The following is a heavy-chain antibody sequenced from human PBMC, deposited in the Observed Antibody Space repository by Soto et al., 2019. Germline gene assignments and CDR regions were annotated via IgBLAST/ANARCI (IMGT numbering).Heavy chain of an antibody. CDR3: TTASGGSGGSCHGNYYYYMDV. Sequence: EVQLVESGGGLVKPGGSLRLSCAASGFTFSNAWMSWVRQAPGKGLEWVGRIKSKTDGGTTDYAAPVKGRFTISRDDSKNTLYLQMNSLKTEDTAVYYCTTASGGSGGSCHGNYYYYMDVWGKGTTVTVSS. J-gene: IGHJ6*03. CDR2: IKSKTDGGTT. D-gene: IGHD2-15*01. V-gene: IGHV3-15*01. CDR1: GFTFSNAW.